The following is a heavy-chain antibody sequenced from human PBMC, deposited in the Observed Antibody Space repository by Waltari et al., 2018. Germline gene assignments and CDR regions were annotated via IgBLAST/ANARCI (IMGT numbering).Heavy chain of an antibody. CDR3: AKDPTYYYDSTGWGQ. CDR2: ISSRGKRT. D-gene: IGHD3-22*01. V-gene: IGHV3-23*01. CDR1: GFTVSNFA. Sequence: EVQLLESGGGLVQPGGSLRLSCAVSGFTVSNFAMSGVRQAPGKGLEWVSLISSRGKRTIYAESVTGRFISTRDNSKDTLYLQMNSLRADDTAIYYCAKDPTYYYDSTGWGQWGPGTLVTVSS. J-gene: IGHJ4*02.